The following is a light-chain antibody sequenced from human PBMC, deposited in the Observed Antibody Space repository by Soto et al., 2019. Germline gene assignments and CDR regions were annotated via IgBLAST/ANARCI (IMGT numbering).Light chain of an antibody. CDR2: AAS. J-gene: IGKJ1*01. CDR3: QQSYTTPWP. Sequence: DIQMTQSPSSLSASVGDRVTITCRASQSITSYLNWYQQKLGKAPQLLIYAASSLQSGVPSRFSGSGSGTDFTLTISSLQPEDFATYFCQQSYTTPWPFGQGTKVEVK. V-gene: IGKV1-39*01. CDR1: QSITSY.